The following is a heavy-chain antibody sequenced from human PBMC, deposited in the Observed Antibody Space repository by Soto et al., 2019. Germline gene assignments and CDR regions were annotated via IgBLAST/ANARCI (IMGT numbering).Heavy chain of an antibody. CDR3: ASGRGYCSESSCSYFDYFQH. D-gene: IGHD2-2*01. V-gene: IGHV3-30*03. CDR1: GLTFNTYA. Sequence: QVQLVESGGGVGQPGTSLRLSWAASGLTFNTYAMNWIRLAPGKGLGWVAVISKDGSNKYYADSVKGRFTISRDNSKNTVYLQMNSLRGEDTGVYYCASGRGYCSESSCSYFDYFQHWGQGALVIVSS. CDR2: ISKDGSNK. J-gene: IGHJ1*01.